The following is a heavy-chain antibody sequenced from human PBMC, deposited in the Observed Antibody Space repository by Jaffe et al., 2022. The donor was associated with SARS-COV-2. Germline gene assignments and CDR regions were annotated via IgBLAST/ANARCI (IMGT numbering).Heavy chain of an antibody. D-gene: IGHD5-12*01. CDR3: ARAGHSGYDLKPYYYYGMDV. V-gene: IGHV1-3*01. Sequence: QVQLVQSGAEVKKPGASVKVSCKASGYTFTSYAMHWVRQAPGQRLEWMGWINAGNGNTKYSQKFQGRVTITRDTSASTAYMELSSLRSEDTAVYYCARAGHSGYDLKPYYYYGMDVWGQGTTVTVSS. J-gene: IGHJ6*02. CDR2: INAGNGNT. CDR1: GYTFTSYA.